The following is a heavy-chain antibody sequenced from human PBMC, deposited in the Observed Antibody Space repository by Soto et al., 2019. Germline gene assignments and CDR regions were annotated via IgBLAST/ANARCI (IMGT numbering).Heavy chain of an antibody. V-gene: IGHV4-31*03. Sequence: SETLSLTCTVSGGSVSGGVYYWNWIRQHPEKGLEWIGYIYYSGSTYYNPSLRSRVTISADTSKNQFSLKLSSVTVADTAVYYCARVPRPWGQGTLVTVSS. J-gene: IGHJ5*02. CDR3: ARVPRP. CDR2: IYYSGST. CDR1: GGSVSGGVYY.